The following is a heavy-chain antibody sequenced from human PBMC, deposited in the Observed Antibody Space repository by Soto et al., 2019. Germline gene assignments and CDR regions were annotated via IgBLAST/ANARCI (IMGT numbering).Heavy chain of an antibody. CDR1: GLTFRNDW. Sequence: PGGSLRLSCAGSGLTFRNDWLSWVRQAPGKGLEWVVNINQDGSERYYVDSVRGRFTISRDNVENSLYLQLNSLRPEDTAAYYCAVYGYGVSAAAYWGQGTLVTVSS. CDR2: INQDGSER. D-gene: IGHD4-17*01. V-gene: IGHV3-7*03. J-gene: IGHJ4*02. CDR3: AVYGYGVSAAAY.